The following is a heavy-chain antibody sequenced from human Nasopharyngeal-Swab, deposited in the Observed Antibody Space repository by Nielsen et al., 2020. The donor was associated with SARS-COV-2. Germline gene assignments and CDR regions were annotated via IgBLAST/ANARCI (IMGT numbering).Heavy chain of an antibody. D-gene: IGHD3-10*01. J-gene: IGHJ4*02. Sequence: ASVKVSCKASGYTFTSYYMHWVRQAPGQGLEWMGGFDPEDGETIYAQKFQGRVTMTEDTSTDTAYMELSSLRSEDTAVYYCATAPYGSGSGDFLDYWGQGTLVTVSS. V-gene: IGHV1-24*01. CDR3: ATAPYGSGSGDFLDY. CDR1: GYTFTSYY. CDR2: FDPEDGET.